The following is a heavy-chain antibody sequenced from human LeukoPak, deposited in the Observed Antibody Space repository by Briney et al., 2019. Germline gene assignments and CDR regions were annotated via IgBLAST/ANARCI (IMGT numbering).Heavy chain of an antibody. V-gene: IGHV3-74*01. CDR3: IRDFRSADL. CDR2: IYVDGRTT. CDR1: GFTFSSYS. Sequence: GGSLRLSCVGSGFTFSSYSMNWVRQPPGKGLVWVSRIYVDGRTTNYADSVKGRFTISRDNAKNTVYLEMNSLSVEDTATYYCIRDFRSADLWGQGTLVTVTS. J-gene: IGHJ5*02.